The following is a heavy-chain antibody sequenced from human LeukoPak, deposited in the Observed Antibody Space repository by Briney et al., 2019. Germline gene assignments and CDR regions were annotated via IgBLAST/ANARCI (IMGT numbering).Heavy chain of an antibody. J-gene: IGHJ1*01. CDR1: GFTFSSYA. CDR3: ARDPAVAGTAEYFQH. CDR2: ISNNIGST. D-gene: IGHD6-19*01. Sequence: GGSLRLSCAASGFTFSSYAMSWVRQAPGKGLEWVSTISNNIGSTFYADSVKGRFTISRDNSKNTLYVQMNSLRAEDTAVYYCARDPAVAGTAEYFQHWGQGTLVTVSS. V-gene: IGHV3-23*01.